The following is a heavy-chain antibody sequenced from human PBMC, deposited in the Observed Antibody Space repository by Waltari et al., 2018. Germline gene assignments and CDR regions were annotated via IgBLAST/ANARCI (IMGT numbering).Heavy chain of an antibody. J-gene: IGHJ4*02. CDR3: AMIGYGHT. D-gene: IGHD5-18*01. CDR2: IAYDGSNK. CDR1: GFTFSSYG. V-gene: IGHV3-30*03. Sequence: QVQLVESGGGVVQPGRSLRLSCAASGFTFSSYGMHWVRQAPGKGLEWVAVIAYDGSNKYYADSVKGRFTISRDNSKNTLYLQMNSLRAEDTAVYYCAMIGYGHTWGQGTLVTVSS.